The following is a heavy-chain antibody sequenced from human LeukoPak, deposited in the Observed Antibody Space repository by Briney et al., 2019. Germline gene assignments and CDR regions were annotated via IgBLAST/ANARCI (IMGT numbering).Heavy chain of an antibody. CDR3: ARGKGSTTVTTPYYYGMDV. J-gene: IGHJ6*02. CDR2: IYYSGST. Sequence: PSQTLSLTCTVSGGSISSGDYYWSWIRQPPGKGLEWIGYIYYSGSTYYNPSLKSRVTISVDTSKNQFSLKLSSVTAADTAVYYCARGKGSTTVTTPYYYGMDVWGQGTTVTVSS. V-gene: IGHV4-30-4*01. D-gene: IGHD4-17*01. CDR1: GGSISSGDYY.